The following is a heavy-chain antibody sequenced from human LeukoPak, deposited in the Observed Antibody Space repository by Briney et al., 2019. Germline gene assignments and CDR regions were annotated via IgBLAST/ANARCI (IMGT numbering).Heavy chain of an antibody. V-gene: IGHV3-23*01. Sequence: GGSLRLSCAASSFSFSSYAMSWVRQAPGKGLERVSTIDNSGGTTYYADSVKGRFTISRDNSKNTLYLQMNSLRAEDTALYYCAKEMAAGGADAFDIWGQGTMVTVSS. CDR2: IDNSGGTT. J-gene: IGHJ3*02. D-gene: IGHD6-13*01. CDR3: AKEMAAGGADAFDI. CDR1: SFSFSSYA.